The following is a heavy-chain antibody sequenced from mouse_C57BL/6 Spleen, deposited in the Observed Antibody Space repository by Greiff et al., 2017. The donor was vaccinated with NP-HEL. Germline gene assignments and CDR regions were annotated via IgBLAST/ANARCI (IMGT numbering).Heavy chain of an antibody. V-gene: IGHV3-6*01. CDR3: AVITTVVPYYAMDY. Sequence: ESGPGLVKPSQSLSLTCSVTGYSITSGYYWNLIRQSPGNKLEWMVYISYDGSNNYNSSLKNRIPITRDTSKNQFFLKLDTVTTEDTATYYCAVITTVVPYYAMDYWGQGTSVTVAS. J-gene: IGHJ4*01. D-gene: IGHD1-1*01. CDR2: ISYDGSN. CDR1: GYSITSGYY.